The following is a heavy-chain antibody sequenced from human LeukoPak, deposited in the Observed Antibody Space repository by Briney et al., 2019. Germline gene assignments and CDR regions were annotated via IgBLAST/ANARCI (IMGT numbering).Heavy chain of an antibody. CDR2: IDTSRST. Sequence: PGETLSHTCCLPGRPLSSHHGRSTRQPAGGGGEWIGRIDTSRSTNYHHTLNSQVTMSVDTSKNQFSLKLSSVTEADTAVYYCARGVDYRKSSNNWFDPWGQGTLVTVSS. CDR3: ARGVDYRKSSNNWFDP. V-gene: IGHV4-4*07. CDR1: GRPLSSHH. D-gene: IGHD4-11*01. J-gene: IGHJ5*02.